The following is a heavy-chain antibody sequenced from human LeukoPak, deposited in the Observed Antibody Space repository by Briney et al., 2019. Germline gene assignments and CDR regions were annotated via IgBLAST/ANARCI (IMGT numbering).Heavy chain of an antibody. CDR3: AVIAAAAQGYYYYYYGMDA. CDR1: GGSISSSSYY. J-gene: IGHJ6*02. CDR2: IYYSGST. D-gene: IGHD6-13*01. V-gene: IGHV4-39*07. Sequence: SETLSLTCTVSGGSISSSSYYWGWIRQPPGKGLEWIGSIYYSGSTYYNPSLKSRVTISVDTSKNQFSLKLSSVTAADTAVYYCAVIAAAAQGYYYYYYGMDAWGQGTTVTVSS.